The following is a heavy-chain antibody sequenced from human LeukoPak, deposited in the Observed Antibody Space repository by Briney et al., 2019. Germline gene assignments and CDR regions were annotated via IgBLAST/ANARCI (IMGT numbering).Heavy chain of an antibody. CDR1: GYTFTSYY. CDR2: INPSGGST. CDR3: ARDGGYSGYDYLALDY. D-gene: IGHD5-12*01. V-gene: IGHV1-46*01. J-gene: IGHJ4*02. Sequence: ASVKVSCKASGYTFTSYYMHWVRQAPGQGLEWMGIINPSGGSTSYAQKFQGRVTMTRDTSTSTAYMELRSLRSDDTAVYYCARDGGYSGYDYLALDYWGQGTLVTVSS.